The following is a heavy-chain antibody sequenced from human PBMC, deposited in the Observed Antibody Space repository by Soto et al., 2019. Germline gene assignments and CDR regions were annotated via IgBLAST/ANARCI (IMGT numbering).Heavy chain of an antibody. Sequence: ASVKVSCKASGYSFRTYGISWVRQAPGQGLEWMGWISAYSGDTNSAPKFQGRLTMTTDTSTDTAYMELRSLRSDDTAVYYCARDDRTAGLGLYMYFDYWGQGTLVTVSS. CDR2: ISAYSGDT. CDR1: GYSFRTYG. D-gene: IGHD3-16*01. CDR3: ARDDRTAGLGLYMYFDY. J-gene: IGHJ4*02. V-gene: IGHV1-18*01.